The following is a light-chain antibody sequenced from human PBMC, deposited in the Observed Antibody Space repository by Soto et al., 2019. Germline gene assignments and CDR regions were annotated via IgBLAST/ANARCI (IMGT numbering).Light chain of an antibody. CDR1: QIVSGNY. V-gene: IGKV3-11*01. CDR3: KQRSNWWT. CDR2: YAS. J-gene: IGKJ1*01. Sequence: EIVLTQSPCTLSLSPWERATLSCRAIQIVSGNYLSWYQQKPGQAPRLLIYYASTRATGIPARFSGSGSGKEFTLTISSLEPEDFAVYYCKQRSNWWTFGPGTKVDIK.